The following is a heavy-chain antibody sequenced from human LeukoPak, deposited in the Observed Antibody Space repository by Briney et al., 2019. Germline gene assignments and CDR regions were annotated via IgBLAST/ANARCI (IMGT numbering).Heavy chain of an antibody. D-gene: IGHD3-22*01. CDR1: GFPFSSYA. J-gene: IGHJ4*02. CDR2: ISDSGGST. V-gene: IGHV3-64D*09. Sequence: GGSLRLSCSASGFPFSSYAMHWVRQAPGKGLEYVSAISDSGGSTYYADSVKGRFTISRDNSKNTLYLQMSSLRAEDTAVYYCAREGTGVGNTAFDYWGQGTLVTVSS. CDR3: AREGTGVGNTAFDY.